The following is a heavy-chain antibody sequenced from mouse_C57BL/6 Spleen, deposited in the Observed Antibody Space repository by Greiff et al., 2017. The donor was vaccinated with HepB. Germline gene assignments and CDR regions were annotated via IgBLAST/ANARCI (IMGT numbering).Heavy chain of an antibody. CDR2: INPNYGTT. Sequence: EVQLQESGPELVKPGASVKISCKASGYSFTDYNMNWVKQSNGKSLEWIGVINPNYGTTSYNQKFKGKATLTVDQSSSTAYMQLNSLTSEDSAVYYCARGVDSSGYDWFAYWGQGTLVTVSA. CDR1: GYSFTDYN. D-gene: IGHD3-2*02. J-gene: IGHJ3*01. CDR3: ARGVDSSGYDWFAY. V-gene: IGHV1-39*01.